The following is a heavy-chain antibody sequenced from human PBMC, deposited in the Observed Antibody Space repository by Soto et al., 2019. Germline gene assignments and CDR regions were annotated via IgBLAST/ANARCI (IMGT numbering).Heavy chain of an antibody. CDR3: ARDRVYYDSSGSYYYYYGMDV. Sequence: LRLSCAASGFTFSSYDMHWVRQATGKGLEWVSAIGTAGDTYYPGSVKGRFTISRENAKNSLYLQMNSLRAEDTAVYYCARDRVYYDSSGSYYYYYGMDVWGQGPTVTVSS. D-gene: IGHD3-22*01. J-gene: IGHJ6*02. V-gene: IGHV3-13*01. CDR2: IGTAGDT. CDR1: GFTFSSYD.